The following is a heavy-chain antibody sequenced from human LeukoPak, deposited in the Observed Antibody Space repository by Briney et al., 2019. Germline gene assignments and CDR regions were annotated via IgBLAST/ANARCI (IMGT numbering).Heavy chain of an antibody. D-gene: IGHD1-26*01. CDR2: IWYDGSDR. J-gene: IGHJ6*02. V-gene: IGHV3-33*08. CDR3: ACERWDTSPALRYYGMDV. Sequence: QPGGSLRLSCAASGFTFSTYWMHRVRQAPGKGIEWVAVIWYDGSDRYYADSVKGRFTISRDNSKNTLYLQMNSLRAEDTAVYYCACERWDTSPALRYYGMDVWGQGTTVTVSS. CDR1: GFTFSTYW.